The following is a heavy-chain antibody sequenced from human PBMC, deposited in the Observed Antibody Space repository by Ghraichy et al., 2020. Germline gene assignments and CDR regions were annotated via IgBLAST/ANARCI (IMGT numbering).Heavy chain of an antibody. CDR3: ARGARLWFRELFPKGNAFDI. J-gene: IGHJ3*02. Sequence: SETLSLTCAVYGGSFSGYYWSWIRQPPGKGLEWIGEINHSGSTNYNPSLKSRVTISVDTSKNQFSLKLSSVTAADTAVYYCARGARLWFRELFPKGNAFDIWGQGTMVTVSS. V-gene: IGHV4-34*01. D-gene: IGHD3-10*01. CDR1: GGSFSGYY. CDR2: INHSGST.